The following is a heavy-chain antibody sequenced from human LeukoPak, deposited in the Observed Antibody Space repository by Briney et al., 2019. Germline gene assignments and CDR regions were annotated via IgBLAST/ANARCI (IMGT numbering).Heavy chain of an antibody. J-gene: IGHJ4*02. CDR2: IYYSGST. V-gene: IGHV4-39*01. Sequence: SETLSLTCTVSGGSISSSSYYWGWIRQPPGKGLEWIGSIYYSGSTYYNPSLKSRVTISVDTSKNQFSLKLSSVTAADTAVYYCARHQPEWLRFTPHFDYWGQGTLVTVSS. CDR3: ARHQPEWLRFTPHFDY. D-gene: IGHD5-12*01. CDR1: GGSISSSSYY.